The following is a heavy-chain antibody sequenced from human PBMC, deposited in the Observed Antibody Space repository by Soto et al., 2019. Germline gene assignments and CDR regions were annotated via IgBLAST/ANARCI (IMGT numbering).Heavy chain of an antibody. D-gene: IGHD1-1*01. V-gene: IGHV3-33*06. Sequence: QVQLVESGGGVVQPGTSLRLSCAASGLNFRSYGFHWVRQHPGKGLVWLAVIWDDGSKKFYADAVKGRFTFSRDDSRNTLFLQINSLRDEDTAIYYCVNEGVNTGDIYLGYLNDWGQGTLVTVSS. J-gene: IGHJ1*01. CDR2: IWDDGSKK. CDR1: GLNFRSYG. CDR3: VNEGVNTGDIYLGYLND.